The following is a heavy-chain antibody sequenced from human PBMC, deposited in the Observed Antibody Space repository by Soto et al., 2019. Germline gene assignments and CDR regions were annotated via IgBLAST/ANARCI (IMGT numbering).Heavy chain of an antibody. V-gene: IGHV4-59*01. D-gene: IGHD3-9*01. CDR2: IYYSGST. CDR1: GGSISSYY. CDR3: ARAPSSYDILTGYRPNHYYGMDV. Sequence: SETLSLTCTVSGGSISSYYWSWIRQPPGKXLEWIGYIYYSGSTNYNPSLKSRVTISVDTSKNQFSLKLSSVTAADTAVYYCARAPSSYDILTGYRPNHYYGMDVWGQGTTVTVSS. J-gene: IGHJ6*02.